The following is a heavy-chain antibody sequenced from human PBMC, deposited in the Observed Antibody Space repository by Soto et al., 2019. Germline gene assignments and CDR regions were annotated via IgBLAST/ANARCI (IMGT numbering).Heavy chain of an antibody. CDR3: AKLVIGYCSGNTCDDY. Sequence: VQLLESGGGLIQPGGALRLSCAATGFTFSYGIHWLRQAPGKGLEWVAYISYDSSNKFYGDSVKGRFTISRDNSKNTQCLQTNSLRAEDTAVYYCAKLVIGYCSGNTCDDYCGQGTLVAVSS. D-gene: IGHD2-15*01. V-gene: IGHV3-30*18. J-gene: IGHJ4*02. CDR2: ISYDSSNK. CDR1: GFTFSYG.